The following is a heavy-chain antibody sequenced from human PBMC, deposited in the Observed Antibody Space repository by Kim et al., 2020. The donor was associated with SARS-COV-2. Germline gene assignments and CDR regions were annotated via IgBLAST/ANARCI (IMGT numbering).Heavy chain of an antibody. Sequence: GGSLRLSCAASGFTFSSYAMSWVRQAPGKGLEWVSAISGSGGSTYYADSVKGRFTISRDNSKNTLYLQMNSLRAEDTAVYYCAKPQGGAVAGNWYFDLWGRGTLVTVSS. CDR1: GFTFSSYA. CDR3: AKPQGGAVAGNWYFDL. J-gene: IGHJ2*01. CDR2: ISGSGGST. V-gene: IGHV3-23*01. D-gene: IGHD6-19*01.